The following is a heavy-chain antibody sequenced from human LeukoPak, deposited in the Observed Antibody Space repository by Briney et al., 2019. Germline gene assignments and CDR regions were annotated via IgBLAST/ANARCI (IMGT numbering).Heavy chain of an antibody. J-gene: IGHJ4*02. D-gene: IGHD3-22*01. CDR2: ISWNSGSI. CDR3: VKVRDSSGYYGYYFDY. Sequence: GGSLRLSCAASGFTFDDYAMHWVRQAPGKGLEWVSGISWNSGSIGYADSVKGRFTISRDNAKNSLYLQMNSLRAEDTALYYCVKVRDSSGYYGYYFDYWGQGTLVTVSS. CDR1: GFTFDDYA. V-gene: IGHV3-9*01.